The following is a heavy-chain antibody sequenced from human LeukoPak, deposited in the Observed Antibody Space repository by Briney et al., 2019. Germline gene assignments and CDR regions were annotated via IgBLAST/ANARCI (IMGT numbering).Heavy chain of an antibody. D-gene: IGHD6-6*01. CDR1: GFTFDDYG. Sequence: SGGSLRLSCAASGFTFDDYGMSWVRQAPGKGLEWVSGINWSGGSTGYADSVKGRFTISRDNAKNSLYLQMNSLRAEDTALYYCARGQYSSSSAGIDYWGQGTLVTVSS. V-gene: IGHV3-20*04. J-gene: IGHJ4*02. CDR3: ARGQYSSSSAGIDY. CDR2: INWSGGST.